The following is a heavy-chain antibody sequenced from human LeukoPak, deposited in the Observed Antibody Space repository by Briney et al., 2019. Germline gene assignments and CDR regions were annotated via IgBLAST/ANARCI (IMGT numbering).Heavy chain of an antibody. CDR1: GFTFSSYS. D-gene: IGHD3-22*01. CDR2: ISSSSSTI. Sequence: PGGSLRLSCAASGFTFSSYSMNWVRQAPGKGLEWVSYISSSSSTIYYADSVKGRFTISRDNAKNSLYLQMNSLRAEDTAVYYCARDRLLRDIEYYYDSSGEVDAFDIWGQGTMVTVSS. J-gene: IGHJ3*02. V-gene: IGHV3-48*04. CDR3: ARDRLLRDIEYYYDSSGEVDAFDI.